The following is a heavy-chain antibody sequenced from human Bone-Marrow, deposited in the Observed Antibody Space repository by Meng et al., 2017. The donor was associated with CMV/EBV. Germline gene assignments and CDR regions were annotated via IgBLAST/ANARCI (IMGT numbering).Heavy chain of an antibody. J-gene: IGHJ6*02. V-gene: IGHV3-7*01. CDR2: IKQDGSEK. CDR1: GFTFSSYW. CDR3: ARDLSRPKTIFGVVTIYYYYGMDV. Sequence: GESLKISCAASGFTFSSYWMSWVRQAPGKGLEWVANIKQDGSEKYYVDSVKGRFTISRDNAKNSLYLQMNSLRAEDTAVYYCARDLSRPKTIFGVVTIYYYYGMDVWGQGTMVTVSS. D-gene: IGHD3-3*01.